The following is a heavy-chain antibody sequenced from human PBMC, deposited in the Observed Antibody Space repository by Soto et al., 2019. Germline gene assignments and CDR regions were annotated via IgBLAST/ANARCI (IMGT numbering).Heavy chain of an antibody. Sequence: EVQLVESGGGLVKPGESLRLSCAASGFTFRDAWMSWVRQAPGKGLEWIGHIKSRIDGGTTDYAAPVKGRFTISRDDSQSTLYLQMNSLNTDDTAVYYCTTAEKYFTRDYWGQGSLVIVSS. CDR3: TTAEKYFTRDY. J-gene: IGHJ4*02. CDR2: IKSRIDGGTT. CDR1: GFTFRDAW. V-gene: IGHV3-15*01.